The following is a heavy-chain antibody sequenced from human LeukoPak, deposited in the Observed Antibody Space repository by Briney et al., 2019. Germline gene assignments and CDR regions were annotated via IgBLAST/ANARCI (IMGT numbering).Heavy chain of an antibody. Sequence: PSETLSLTCAVYGGSFSGYYWSWIRQPPGKGLEWIGEINHSGSTNYNPSLKSRVTISVDTSKNQFSLKLSSVTAADTAVYYCARGRRYDFWRAEINHDYWGQGTLVTVSS. CDR3: ARGRRYDFWRAEINHDY. J-gene: IGHJ4*02. CDR1: GGSFSGYY. CDR2: INHSGST. V-gene: IGHV4-34*01. D-gene: IGHD3-3*01.